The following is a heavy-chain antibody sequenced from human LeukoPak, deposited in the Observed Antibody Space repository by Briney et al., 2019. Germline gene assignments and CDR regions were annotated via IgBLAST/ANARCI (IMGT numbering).Heavy chain of an antibody. Sequence: SETLSLTCSVSGYSISNSYYWGWIRQPPGKGLEWIESIYDSGSSYYNPSLQSRVTISVDTSKNQFSLRLTSVTAADTAFYYCATYVPSSGSLDYWGQGTLVTVSS. CDR2: IYDSGSS. D-gene: IGHD6-6*01. CDR1: GYSISNSYY. J-gene: IGHJ4*02. V-gene: IGHV4-38-2*02. CDR3: ATYVPSSGSLDY.